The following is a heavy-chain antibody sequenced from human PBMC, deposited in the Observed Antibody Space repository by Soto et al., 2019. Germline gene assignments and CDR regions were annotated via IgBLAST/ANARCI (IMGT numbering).Heavy chain of an antibody. D-gene: IGHD1-26*01. CDR3: ARDFELLGAFDI. J-gene: IGHJ3*02. CDR1: GFTFSSYR. V-gene: IGHV3-21*01. CDR2: ISSSSSYI. Sequence: GSLRPSCQASGFTFSSYRMNWVRWAPGKGLEWVSYISSSSSYIYYADSVKGRFTISRDNAKNSLYLQMNSVRAEDTAVYYCARDFELLGAFDICGQGTMVTVSS.